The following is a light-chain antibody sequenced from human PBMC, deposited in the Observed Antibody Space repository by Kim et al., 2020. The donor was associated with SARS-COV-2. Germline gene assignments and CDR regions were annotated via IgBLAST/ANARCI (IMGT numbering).Light chain of an antibody. CDR3: QVWDSSSDHRVV. Sequence: PGKTARVTCGGNSIGSKSVHWYQAKSGQAPVLVISYDSDRPSGIPERFSGSNSGNTATLTISRVEAGDEADYYCQVWDSSSDHRVVFGGGTQLTVL. J-gene: IGLJ2*01. CDR1: SIGSKS. V-gene: IGLV3-21*04. CDR2: YDS.